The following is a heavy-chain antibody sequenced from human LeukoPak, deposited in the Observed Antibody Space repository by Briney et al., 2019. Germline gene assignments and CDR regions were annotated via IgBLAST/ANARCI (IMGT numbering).Heavy chain of an antibody. CDR1: GGSISSGDYY. D-gene: IGHD3-22*01. Sequence: PSETLSLTCTVSGGSISSGDYYWGWVRQPPGKGLEWIGEINHSGSTNYNPSLKSRVTISVDTSKNQFSLKLSSVTAADTAVYYCASRPLTYAYDSSGYYNYWGQGTLVTVSS. V-gene: IGHV4-39*07. CDR2: INHSGST. CDR3: ASRPLTYAYDSSGYYNY. J-gene: IGHJ4*02.